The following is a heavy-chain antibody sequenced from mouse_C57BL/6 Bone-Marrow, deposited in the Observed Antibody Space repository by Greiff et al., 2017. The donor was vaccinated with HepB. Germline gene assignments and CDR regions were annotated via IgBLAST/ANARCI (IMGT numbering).Heavy chain of an antibody. J-gene: IGHJ4*01. V-gene: IGHV14-4*01. CDR3: TTVVGPMDY. CDR1: GFNIKDDY. D-gene: IGHD1-1*01. CDR2: IDPDNGDT. Sequence: EVKLQESGAELVRPGASVKLSCTASGFNIKDDYMHWVKQRPEQGLEWIGWIDPDNGDTEYASKFQGKATITADTSSSTAYLQLSSLTSEDTAVYYCTTVVGPMDYWGQGTSVTVSS.